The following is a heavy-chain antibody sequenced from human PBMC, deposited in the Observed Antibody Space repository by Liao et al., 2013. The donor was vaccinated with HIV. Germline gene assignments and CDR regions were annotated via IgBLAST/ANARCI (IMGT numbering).Heavy chain of an antibody. CDR3: ARASYGDSYSTCWFDP. J-gene: IGHJ5*02. CDR2: IYHSGST. V-gene: IGHV4-30-2*01. CDR1: GGSISSGGYS. D-gene: IGHD4-17*01. Sequence: QLQLQESGSGLVTPSQTLSLTCAVSGGSISSGGYSWSWIRQPPGKGLEWIGYIYHSGSTYYNPSLKSRVTISVDRSKNQFSLKLSSVTAADTAVYYCARASYGDSYSTCWFDPWGQGTLVTVSS.